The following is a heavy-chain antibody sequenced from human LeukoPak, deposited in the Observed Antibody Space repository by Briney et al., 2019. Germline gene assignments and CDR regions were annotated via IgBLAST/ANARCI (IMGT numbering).Heavy chain of an antibody. Sequence: GGSLRLSCAASGFTFSSYSTNWVRQAPGKGLEWVSSISSSSSCIYYADSVKGRFTISRDNSKNTLYLQMNSLRAEDTAVYYCARGDGYYYGPHDYWGQGTLVTVSS. J-gene: IGHJ4*02. CDR1: GFTFSSYS. D-gene: IGHD3-22*01. CDR3: ARGDGYYYGPHDY. V-gene: IGHV3-21*04. CDR2: ISSSSSCI.